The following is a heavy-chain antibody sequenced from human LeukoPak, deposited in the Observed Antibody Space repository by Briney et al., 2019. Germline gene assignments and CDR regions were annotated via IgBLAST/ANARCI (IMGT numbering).Heavy chain of an antibody. Sequence: ASVKVSCKASGYTFTSYDINWVRQATGQGLEWMGWMNPNSGNTGYAQKFQGRATMTRNTSISTAYMELSSLRSEDTAVYYCARARSDGGATYYYFDYWGQGTLVTVSS. D-gene: IGHD1-26*01. J-gene: IGHJ4*02. CDR3: ARARSDGGATYYYFDY. V-gene: IGHV1-8*01. CDR1: GYTFTSYD. CDR2: MNPNSGNT.